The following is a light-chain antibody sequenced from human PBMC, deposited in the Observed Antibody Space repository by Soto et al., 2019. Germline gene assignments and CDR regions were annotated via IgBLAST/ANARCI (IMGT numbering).Light chain of an antibody. V-gene: IGKV4-1*01. Sequence: DTVMTQSPDSLAVSLGERTTINCKSSQTPLYTSTNKNYLSWYQQKPGQPPRLLIYWASTRESGVPGRFSGSGSGTDFTLTISVLQAEDVAVYFCQQSYSSPLTFGGGTKVEI. CDR1: QTPLYTSTNKNY. CDR3: QQSYSSPLT. CDR2: WAS. J-gene: IGKJ4*01.